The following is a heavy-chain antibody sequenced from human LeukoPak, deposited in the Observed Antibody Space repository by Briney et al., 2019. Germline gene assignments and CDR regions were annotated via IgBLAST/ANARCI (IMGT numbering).Heavy chain of an antibody. CDR3: ARRREEYYYDSSGYYYDY. Sequence: SETLSLTCTVSGGSISSYYWGWIRQPPGKGLEWIGSIYYSGSTYYNPSLKSRVTISVDTSKNQFSLKLSSVTAADTAVYYCARRREEYYYDSSGYYYDYWGQGTLVTVSS. CDR1: GGSISSYY. CDR2: IYYSGST. D-gene: IGHD3-22*01. V-gene: IGHV4-39*01. J-gene: IGHJ4*02.